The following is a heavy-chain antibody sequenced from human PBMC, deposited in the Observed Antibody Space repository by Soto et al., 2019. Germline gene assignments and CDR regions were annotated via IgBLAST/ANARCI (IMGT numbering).Heavy chain of an antibody. CDR1: GGSFNNYV. V-gene: IGHV1-69*06. Sequence: QVQLVQSGAEVRKPGSSVKVSCEASGGSFNNYVISWLRQAPGQGLEWMGGIIPNYEAAKYAQKFRGRLTITADKATNTAYMELNSLRPEDTATYYCVRYSNAGTLIGAFDIWCQGTTVIVS. CDR3: VRYSNAGTLIGAFDI. D-gene: IGHD1-26*01. CDR2: IIPNYEAA. J-gene: IGHJ3*02.